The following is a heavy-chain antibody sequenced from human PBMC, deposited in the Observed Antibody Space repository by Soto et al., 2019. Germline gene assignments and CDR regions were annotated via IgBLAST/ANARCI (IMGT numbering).Heavy chain of an antibody. J-gene: IGHJ4*02. D-gene: IGHD4-17*01. V-gene: IGHV3-74*01. CDR3: ARATTTVTTRPTLGY. CDR2: IDREGSDT. CDR1: GFTFSSYW. Sequence: GSLRLSRAASGFTFSSYWMHWVRQTPGKGLVWVSRIDREGSDTAYADSVKGRFTISRDNAKNTLYLQMNSLRAEDTAVYYCARATTTVTTRPTLGYWGQGTLVTVSS.